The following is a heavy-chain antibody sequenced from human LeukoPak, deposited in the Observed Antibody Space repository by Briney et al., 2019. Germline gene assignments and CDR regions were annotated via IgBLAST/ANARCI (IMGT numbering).Heavy chain of an antibody. CDR1: GFTVSSNY. Sequence: GGSLRLSCAASGFTVSSNYMSWVRQAPGKGLEWVSVIYSGGSTYYADSVKGRFTISRDNSKNTLYLQMNSLRAEDTAVYYCARGLAAAGDAFDIWGQGTMVTVSS. CDR3: ARGLAAAGDAFDI. V-gene: IGHV3-53*01. J-gene: IGHJ3*02. CDR2: IYSGGST. D-gene: IGHD6-13*01.